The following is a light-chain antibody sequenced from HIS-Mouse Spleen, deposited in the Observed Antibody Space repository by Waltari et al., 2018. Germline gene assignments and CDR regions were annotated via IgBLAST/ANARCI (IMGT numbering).Light chain of an antibody. CDR2: GAS. CDR1: QSVSSN. CDR3: QQYNNWPRT. Sequence: EIVMTQSPATHSVSPGARSTLSCRASQSVSSNLAWYQQKPGQAPRLLIYGASTRATGIPARFSGSGSGTEFTLTIGSMQSEDFAVYYCQQYNNWPRTFGQGTKVEIK. J-gene: IGKJ1*01. V-gene: IGKV3-15*01.